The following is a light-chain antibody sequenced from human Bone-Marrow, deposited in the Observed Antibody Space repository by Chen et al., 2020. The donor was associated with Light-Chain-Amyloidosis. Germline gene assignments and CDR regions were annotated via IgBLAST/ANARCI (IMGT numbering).Light chain of an antibody. CDR3: QSSDSSGTYEVI. Sequence: SYELTQPPSVSVSPGQTAWITCSGDDLPTKYAYWYQQKAGQAPVLVIHRDTERPSGISERFSGSSSGTTATLTISGVQAEDEADYHCQSSDSSGTYEVIFGGGTKLTV. V-gene: IGLV3-25*03. CDR1: DLPTKY. J-gene: IGLJ2*01. CDR2: RDT.